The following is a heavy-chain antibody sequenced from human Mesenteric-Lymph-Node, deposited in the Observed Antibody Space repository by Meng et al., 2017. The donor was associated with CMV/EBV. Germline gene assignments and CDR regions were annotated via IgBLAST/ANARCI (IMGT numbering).Heavy chain of an antibody. J-gene: IGHJ4*02. Sequence: LRLSCSVSGGSISRYYWSWIRQTPGMGLEWIGYRSSSGQTHYNPSLKSRVSISVDTANSHFSLKLSSVTAADTAVYYCARDPGGGTPDYWGQGTLVTVSS. D-gene: IGHD2-15*01. V-gene: IGHV4-4*08. CDR1: GGSISRYY. CDR3: ARDPGGGTPDY. CDR2: RSSSGQT.